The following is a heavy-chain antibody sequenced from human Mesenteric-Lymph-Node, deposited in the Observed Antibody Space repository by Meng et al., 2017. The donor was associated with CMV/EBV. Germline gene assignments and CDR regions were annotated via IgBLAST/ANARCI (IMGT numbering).Heavy chain of an antibody. Sequence: SLKISCAASGFTFDDYAMHWVRQAPGKGLEWVSGISWNSGGIDYADSVKGRFTISRDNAKNSLYLQMNSLRAEDTAVYYCAKEGYCSSTSCYFSPDYYYYYGMDVWGQGTTVTVSS. CDR3: AKEGYCSSTSCYFSPDYYYYYGMDV. CDR2: ISWNSGGI. V-gene: IGHV3-9*01. CDR1: GFTFDDYA. J-gene: IGHJ6*02. D-gene: IGHD2-2*01.